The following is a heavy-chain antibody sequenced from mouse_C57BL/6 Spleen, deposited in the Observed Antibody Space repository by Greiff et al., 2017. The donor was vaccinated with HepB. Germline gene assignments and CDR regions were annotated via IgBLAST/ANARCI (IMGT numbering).Heavy chain of an antibody. V-gene: IGHV1-52*01. Sequence: VQLQQPGAELVRPGSSVKLSCKASGYTFTSYWMHWVKQRPIQGLEWIGNIDPSDSETHYNQKFKDKATLTVDKSSSTAYMQLSSLTSEDSAVYYCARSRHYGSSYDAMDYWGQGTSVTVSS. CDR1: GYTFTSYW. CDR3: ARSRHYGSSYDAMDY. D-gene: IGHD1-1*01. CDR2: IDPSDSET. J-gene: IGHJ4*01.